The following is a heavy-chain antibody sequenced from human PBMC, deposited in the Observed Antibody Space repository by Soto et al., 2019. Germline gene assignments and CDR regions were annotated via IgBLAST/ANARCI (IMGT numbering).Heavy chain of an antibody. CDR1: GFTFSSYF. D-gene: IGHD2-2*01. V-gene: IGHV3-21*01. J-gene: IGHJ4*02. CDR2: ISSSSSYI. CDR3: ARGFCSSTTCRPRY. Sequence: GGSLRLSCAASGFTFSSYFMNWVRQAPGKGLEWVSSISSSSSYIYYADSVKGRLTISRDNAKNSLYLQMNSPRGEDTAVYYCARGFCSSTTCRPRYWGQGTLVTVSS.